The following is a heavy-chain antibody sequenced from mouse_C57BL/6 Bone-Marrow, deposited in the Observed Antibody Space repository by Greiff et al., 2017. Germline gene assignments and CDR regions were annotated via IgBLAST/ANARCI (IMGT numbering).Heavy chain of an antibody. D-gene: IGHD4-1*01. J-gene: IGHJ2*01. V-gene: IGHV1-64*01. CDR1: GYTFTSYW. CDR2: IHPNSGST. CDR3: ASGTVFFDY. Sequence: QVQLQQSGAELVKPGASVKLSCKASGYTFTSYWMHWVKQRPGQGLEWIGMIHPNSGSTNYNEKFKSKATLTVDKSPSTAYMQLSSMTSEDSAVYYCASGTVFFDYWGQGTTLTVSS.